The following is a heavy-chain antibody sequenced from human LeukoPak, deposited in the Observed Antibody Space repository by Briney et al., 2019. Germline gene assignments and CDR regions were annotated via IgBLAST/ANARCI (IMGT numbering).Heavy chain of an antibody. CDR1: GFTFSSYS. J-gene: IGHJ4*02. Sequence: GGSLRLSCAASGFTFSSYSMNWVRQAPGKGLEWVSAITGSGGGSYYADSVKGRFTISRDNSRNTLYLQMNSLRAEDTALYYCARLASAPSSVDYWGQGNLVTVSS. D-gene: IGHD3-3*02. CDR3: ARLASAPSSVDY. CDR2: ITGSGGGS. V-gene: IGHV3-23*01.